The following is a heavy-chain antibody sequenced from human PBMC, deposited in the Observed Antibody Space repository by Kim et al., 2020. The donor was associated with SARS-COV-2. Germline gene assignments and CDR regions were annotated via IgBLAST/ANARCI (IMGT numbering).Heavy chain of an antibody. V-gene: IGHV3-23*01. J-gene: IGHJ4*02. CDR3: VKAQPLSGGWYVFED. Sequence: GGSLRLSCGASGFTVNNFAMSWVRQAPGKGLEWVSTDPGGGGRTFYADSVKGRFTISRDNSKNTVFLQMNSVRAEDTAVYYCVKAQPLSGGWYVFEDWGQGTLVTVSS. CDR2: DPGGGGRT. D-gene: IGHD6-19*01. CDR1: GFTVNNFA.